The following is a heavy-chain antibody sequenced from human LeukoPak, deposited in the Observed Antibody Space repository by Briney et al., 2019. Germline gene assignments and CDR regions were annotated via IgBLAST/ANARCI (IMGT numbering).Heavy chain of an antibody. V-gene: IGHV3-23*01. J-gene: IGHJ5*02. CDR1: GFTFSSYA. CDR2: ISGSGGST. D-gene: IGHD5-12*01. CDR3: AKVRWLRDLSENWFDP. Sequence: GGSLRLSCAASGFTFSSYAMSWVRQAPGKGLEWVSAISGSGGSTYYADSVKGRFTISRDNSKNTLYLQMNSLRAEDTAVYYCAKVRWLRDLSENWFDPWGQGALVTVSS.